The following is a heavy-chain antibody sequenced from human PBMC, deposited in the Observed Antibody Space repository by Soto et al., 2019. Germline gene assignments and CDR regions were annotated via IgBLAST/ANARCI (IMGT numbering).Heavy chain of an antibody. D-gene: IGHD3-9*01. CDR3: AKEIKGYFDWLQDAFDI. CDR1: GFTSSSYA. J-gene: IGHJ3*02. V-gene: IGHV3-23*01. CDR2: ISGSGGST. Sequence: PGGSLRLSCAASGFTSSSYAMSWVRQAPGKGLEWVSAISGSGGSTYYADSVKGRFTISRDNSKNTLYLQMNSLRAEDTAVYYCAKEIKGYFDWLQDAFDIWGQGTMVTVSS.